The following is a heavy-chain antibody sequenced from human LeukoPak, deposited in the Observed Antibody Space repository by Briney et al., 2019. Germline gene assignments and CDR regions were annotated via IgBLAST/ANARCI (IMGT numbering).Heavy chain of an antibody. D-gene: IGHD4-23*01. CDR2: ISGSGGST. CDR3: ARRGDGGRSFDL. Sequence: GGSLRLSCAASGFTFSSYAMSWVRQAPGKGLEWVSAISGSGGSTYYADSVKGRFTISRDNSKNTLYLQMNSLRAEDTAVYYCARRGDGGRSFDLWGQGTLVTVSS. V-gene: IGHV3-23*01. CDR1: GFTFSSYA. J-gene: IGHJ4*02.